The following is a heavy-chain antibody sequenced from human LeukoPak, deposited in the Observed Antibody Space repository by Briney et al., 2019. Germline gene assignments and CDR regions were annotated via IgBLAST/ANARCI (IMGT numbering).Heavy chain of an antibody. CDR1: GFTFSDYH. D-gene: IGHD3-9*01. Sequence: GGSLRLSCAASGFTFSDYHMTWIRQAPGKGLEWVSYISGSSIYTRYADSVKGRFTISRDNAKNSLYLQMSSLRAEDTAIYYCARLYDILTGAFDYWGQGTLVTVSS. V-gene: IGHV3-11*06. J-gene: IGHJ4*02. CDR3: ARLYDILTGAFDY. CDR2: ISGSSIYT.